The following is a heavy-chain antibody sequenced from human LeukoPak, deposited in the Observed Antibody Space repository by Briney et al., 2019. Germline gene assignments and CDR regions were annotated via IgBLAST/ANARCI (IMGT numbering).Heavy chain of an antibody. D-gene: IGHD6-19*01. V-gene: IGHV3-48*03. J-gene: IGHJ3*02. Sequence: GGSLRLSCAASGFTFSSYEMNWVRQAPGKGLEWVSYISSSGSTIYYADSVKGRFTISRDNAKNSLYLQMNSLRAEDTAVYYCARVAVGGTRAFDIWGQGTTVTVSS. CDR2: ISSSGSTI. CDR1: GFTFSSYE. CDR3: ARVAVGGTRAFDI.